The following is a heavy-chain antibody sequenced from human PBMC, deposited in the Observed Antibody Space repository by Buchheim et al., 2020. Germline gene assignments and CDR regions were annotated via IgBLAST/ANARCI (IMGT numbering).Heavy chain of an antibody. V-gene: IGHV4-59*11. J-gene: IGHJ4*02. CDR3: ARDMGGAGYFDY. CDR1: GGSISSHY. Sequence: QVQLQESGPGLVKPSETLSLTCTVSGGSISSHYWSWIRQPPGKGLGWIGFIFYSGSTNYNPSLKSRVTISVDTSTNQFCLKLSSVTAADTAVYYCARDMGGAGYFDYWGQGTL. CDR2: IFYSGST. D-gene: IGHD6-19*01.